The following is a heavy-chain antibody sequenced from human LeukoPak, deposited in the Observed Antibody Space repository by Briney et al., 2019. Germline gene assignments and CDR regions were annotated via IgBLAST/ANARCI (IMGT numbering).Heavy chain of an antibody. V-gene: IGHV4-59*01. CDR1: GGSISSYY. D-gene: IGHD3-22*01. CDR3: ARGGYDSSGYFFDY. J-gene: IGHJ4*02. Sequence: PSETLSLTCTVSGGSISSYYWSWIRQPPGKGLEWIGYIYYSGSTNYNPSLKSRVTISVDTSKNQFSLKLSSVTAADTAVYYCARGGYDSSGYFFDYWGQGTLVTVSS. CDR2: IYYSGST.